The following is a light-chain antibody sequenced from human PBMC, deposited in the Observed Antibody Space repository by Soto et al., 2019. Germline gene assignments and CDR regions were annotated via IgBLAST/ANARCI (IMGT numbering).Light chain of an antibody. Sequence: EIVLTQSPATLSLSPGERATLSCRASQSVSSYLAWYQQKPGQAPRLLIYDASNRATGIPARFSGSGSGTDFPLTISSLEPEVFEVYYCQQRSNWPPPTSAQGTRLEIK. CDR1: QSVSSY. CDR2: DAS. CDR3: QQRSNWPPPT. J-gene: IGKJ5*01. V-gene: IGKV3-11*01.